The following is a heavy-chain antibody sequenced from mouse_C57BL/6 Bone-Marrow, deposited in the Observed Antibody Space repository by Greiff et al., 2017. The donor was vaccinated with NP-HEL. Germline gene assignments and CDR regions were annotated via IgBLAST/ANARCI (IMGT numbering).Heavy chain of an antibody. J-gene: IGHJ1*03. CDR1: GYTFTSYW. CDR3: ARDYYGSDWYFDV. D-gene: IGHD1-1*01. V-gene: IGHV1-53*01. CDR2: INPSNGGT. Sequence: VQLQQPGTELVKPGASVKLSCKASGYTFTSYWMHWVKQRPGQGLEWIGNINPSNGGTNYNEKFKSKATLTVDKSSSTAYMQLSSLTSEDSAVHYCARDYYGSDWYFDVWGTGTTVTVSS.